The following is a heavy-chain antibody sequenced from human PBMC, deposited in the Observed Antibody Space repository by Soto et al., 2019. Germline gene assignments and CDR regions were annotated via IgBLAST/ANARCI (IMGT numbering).Heavy chain of an antibody. D-gene: IGHD3-22*01. CDR1: GDTLSSHW. J-gene: IGHJ2*01. Sequence: GASVKVSCKASGDTLSSHWMHWVRQAPGQGLEWMGVINPSGKSTIYAQRLQGRVTMTRDTSTNTVYMELRYLRSEDTAFYYCARDNYYDSSGLKGWHFDLWGRGTLVTVSS. V-gene: IGHV1-46*04. CDR2: INPSGKST. CDR3: ARDNYYDSSGLKGWHFDL.